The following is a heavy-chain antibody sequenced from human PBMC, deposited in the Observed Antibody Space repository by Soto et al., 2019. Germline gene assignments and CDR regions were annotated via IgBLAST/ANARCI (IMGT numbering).Heavy chain of an antibody. D-gene: IGHD4-17*01. CDR1: GFTFSSYA. V-gene: IGHV3-23*01. CDR2: ISGSGGST. J-gene: IGHJ4*02. Sequence: GGSLRLSCAASGFTFSSYAMSWVRQAPGKGLEWVSAISGSGGSTYYADSVKGRFTISRDNSKNTLYLQMNSLRAEDTAVYYCAKTSYGTVRQRNPNGFDYWGQGTLVTVSS. CDR3: AKTSYGTVRQRNPNGFDY.